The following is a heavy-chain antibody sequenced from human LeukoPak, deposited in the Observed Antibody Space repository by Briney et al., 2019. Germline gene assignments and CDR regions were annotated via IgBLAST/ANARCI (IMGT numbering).Heavy chain of an antibody. Sequence: SETLSLTCTVSGGSISSSSFFWGWIRQPPGKGLEWIGTIYYSGTTYYNPSLTSRVTISVDTSKNQFSLQLNSVTPEDTAVYFCARQGALGWLTLDYWGQGTLVTVSS. CDR1: GGSISSSSFF. D-gene: IGHD2-21*01. J-gene: IGHJ4*02. CDR3: ARQGALGWLTLDY. CDR2: IYYSGTT. V-gene: IGHV4-39*01.